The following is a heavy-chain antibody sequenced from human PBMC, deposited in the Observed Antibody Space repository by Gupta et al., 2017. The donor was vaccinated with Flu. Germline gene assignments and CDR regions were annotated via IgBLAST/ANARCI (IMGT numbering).Heavy chain of an antibody. J-gene: IGHJ3*02. CDR1: GGSISSYY. Sequence: QVQLQESGTGLVKPSETLSLTCTVSGGSISSYYWSWIRQPPGKGLEWIGYIYYSGSTTYNPSLKSRVTISVDTSKNQFSLKLSSVTAADKAVYYCARDDYSSGWYKGAFDIWCQGTMVTVSS. CDR2: IYYSGST. D-gene: IGHD6-19*01. V-gene: IGHV4-59*01. CDR3: ARDDYSSGWYKGAFDI.